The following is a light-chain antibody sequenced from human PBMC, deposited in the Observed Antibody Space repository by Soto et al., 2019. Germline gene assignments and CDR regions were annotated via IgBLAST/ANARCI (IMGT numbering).Light chain of an antibody. CDR1: QSVSNNY. J-gene: IGKJ1*01. V-gene: IGKV3-20*01. CDR3: QQYGDSTGTGT. Sequence: EIVMTQSPATLSVSPGERATLSCRASQSVSNNYLAWYQQKPGQAPRLLIYDASHRATGIPARFSGSGSGTDFTLTISRLEPEDFAVYYCQQYGDSTGTGTFGQGTKVDIK. CDR2: DAS.